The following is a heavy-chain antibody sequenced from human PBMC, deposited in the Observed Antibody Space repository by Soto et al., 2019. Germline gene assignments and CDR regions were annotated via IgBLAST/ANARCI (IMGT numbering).Heavy chain of an antibody. D-gene: IGHD3-10*01. J-gene: IGHJ6*03. V-gene: IGHV3-30*18. CDR2: ISYDGSNK. CDR1: GLTFSSYG. Sequence: QVQLVESGGGVVQPGRSLRLSCAASGLTFSSYGMHWVRQAPGKGLEWVAVISYDGSNKYYADSVKGRFTISRDNSKNTLYLQMNSLRTEDTAMYYCAKDTTARPLYYYYYYMDGWGKGTTVTVSS. CDR3: AKDTTARPLYYYYYYMDG.